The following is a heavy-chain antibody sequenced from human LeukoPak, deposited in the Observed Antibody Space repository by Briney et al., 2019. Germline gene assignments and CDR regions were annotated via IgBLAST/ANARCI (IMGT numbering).Heavy chain of an antibody. J-gene: IGHJ6*02. D-gene: IGHD2-15*01. V-gene: IGHV1-8*01. CDR2: MNPNSGNT. CDR3: ARAKTKVVVATVYYYYGMDV. CDR1: GYTFSSYD. Sequence: GASVKVSCKASGYTFSSYDINWVRQATGQGLEWMGWMNPNSGNTGCVQKFQGRVTMTRNTSISTAYMELSSLRSDDTAVYYCARAKTKVVVATVYYYYGMDVWGQGTTVTVSS.